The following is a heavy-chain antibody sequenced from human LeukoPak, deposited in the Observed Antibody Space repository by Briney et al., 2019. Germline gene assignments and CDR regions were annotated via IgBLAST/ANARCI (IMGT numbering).Heavy chain of an antibody. J-gene: IGHJ3*02. Sequence: GGSLRLSCAASGFTFDDYAMHWVRQAPGKGLEWVSGISWNSGSIGYADSVKGRFTISRDNAKNSLYLQMNSLRAEDTALYYFEKDIRFLEWSPPDVFDIWGKGKMVTVS. CDR2: ISWNSGSI. CDR1: GFTFDDYA. V-gene: IGHV3-9*01. CDR3: EKDIRFLEWSPPDVFDI. D-gene: IGHD3-3*01.